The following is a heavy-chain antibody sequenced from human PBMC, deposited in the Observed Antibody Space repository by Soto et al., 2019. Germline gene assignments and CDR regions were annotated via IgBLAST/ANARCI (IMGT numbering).Heavy chain of an antibody. J-gene: IGHJ4*02. Sequence: PSETLSLTCTVSGGSISSGGYFWSWVRQHPGKGLEWIGNISYSGRTYYNPSLKSRVTISVDTSKNQFSLKLSSVTAADTAVYYCARFAKEENPKVGSWYFFDYWGQGTRVTFSS. D-gene: IGHD6-13*01. CDR3: ARFAKEENPKVGSWYFFDY. CDR1: GGSISSGGYF. V-gene: IGHV4-31*03. CDR2: ISYSGRT.